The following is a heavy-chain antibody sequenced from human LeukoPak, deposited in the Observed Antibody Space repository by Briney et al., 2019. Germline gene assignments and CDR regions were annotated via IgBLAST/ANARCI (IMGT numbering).Heavy chain of an antibody. CDR2: FDPEDGET. V-gene: IGHV1-24*01. CDR3: TLLWFGELNIHWFDP. J-gene: IGHJ5*02. D-gene: IGHD3-10*01. Sequence: ASAKVSCKVSGYTLTELSMHWVRQAPGKGLEWMGGFDPEDGETIYAQKFQGRVTMTEDTSTDTAYMELSSLRSEGTAVYYCTLLWFGELNIHWFDPWGQGTLVTVSS. CDR1: GYTLTELS.